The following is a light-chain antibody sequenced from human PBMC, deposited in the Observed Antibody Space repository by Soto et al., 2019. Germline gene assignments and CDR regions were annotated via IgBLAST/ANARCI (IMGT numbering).Light chain of an antibody. CDR2: AAS. J-gene: IGKJ5*01. CDR1: QGISNY. V-gene: IGKV1-27*01. Sequence: DIQLTQSPSSLSASVGDRVTITCRASQGISNYLAWYQQKPGKVPKLLVYAASKLHSGVPSRFSGSGSGTDFALTISGLRPEDVATYYCQKFNSASITFGQGTRLEIK. CDR3: QKFNSASIT.